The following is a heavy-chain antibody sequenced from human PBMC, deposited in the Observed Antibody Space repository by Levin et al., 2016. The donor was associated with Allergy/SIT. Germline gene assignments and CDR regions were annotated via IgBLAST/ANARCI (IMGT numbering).Heavy chain of an antibody. CDR2: INPNSGGT. CDR3: ARSYYYGSGSYYEANYYYYGMDV. V-gene: IGHV1-2*04. Sequence: ASVKVSCKASGYTFTGYYMHWVRQAPGQGLEWMGWINPNSGGTNYAQKFQGWVTMTRDTSISTAYMELSRLRSDDTAVYYCARSYYYGSGSYYEANYYYYGMDVWGQGTTVTVSS. D-gene: IGHD3-10*01. J-gene: IGHJ6*02. CDR1: GYTFTGYY.